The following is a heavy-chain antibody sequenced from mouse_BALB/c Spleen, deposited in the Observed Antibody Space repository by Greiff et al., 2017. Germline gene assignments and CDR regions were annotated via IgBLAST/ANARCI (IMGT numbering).Heavy chain of an antibody. CDR2: ISYSGST. CDR3: ARGNWYYFDY. V-gene: IGHV3-2*02. CDR1: GYSITSDYA. Sequence: EVHLVESGPGLVKPSQSLSLTCTVTGYSITSDYAWNWIRQFPGNKLEWMGYISYSGSTSYNPSLKSRISITRDTSKNQFFLQLNSVTTEDTATYYCARGNWYYFDYWGQGTTLTVSS. D-gene: IGHD2-1*01. J-gene: IGHJ2*01.